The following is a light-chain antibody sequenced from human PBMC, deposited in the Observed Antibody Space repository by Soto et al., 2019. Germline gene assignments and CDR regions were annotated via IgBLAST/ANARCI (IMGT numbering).Light chain of an antibody. CDR1: SSDVGGYNY. V-gene: IGLV2-14*03. J-gene: IGLJ1*01. CDR3: SSYTSSSNLCTYV. CDR2: DVS. Sequence: QSALTQPASVSGSPGQSITISCTGTSSDVGGYNYVSWYQHHPGKAPKLMIYDVSNRPSGVSNRFSGSKSGNTASLIISGLQAEDEADYYCSSYTSSSNLCTYVYGTGTKLTVL.